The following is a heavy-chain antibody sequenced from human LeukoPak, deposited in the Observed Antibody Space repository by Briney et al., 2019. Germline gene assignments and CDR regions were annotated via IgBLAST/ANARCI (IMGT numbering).Heavy chain of an antibody. CDR3: AHRVRGGVQH. CDR1: GFSLSTSGVG. J-gene: IGHJ1*01. CDR2: IYWNDDK. Sequence: KASGPTLVKPTQTLTLTCTFSGFSLSTSGVGVGWIRQPPGKALEWLALIYWNDDKRYSPSLKSRLTITKDTSKNQVVLTMTNVDPVDTATYYCAHRVRGGVQHWGQGTLVTVSS. D-gene: IGHD2-21*01. V-gene: IGHV2-5*01.